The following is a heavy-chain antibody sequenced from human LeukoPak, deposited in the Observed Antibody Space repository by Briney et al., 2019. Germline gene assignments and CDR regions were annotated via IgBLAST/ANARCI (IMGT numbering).Heavy chain of an antibody. CDR2: IYTSGST. V-gene: IGHV4-61*02. CDR3: ARDTSIVGVDY. J-gene: IGHJ4*02. CDR1: GGSISSGSYY. D-gene: IGHD1-26*01. Sequence: SETLSLTCTVSGGSISSGSYYWSWIRQPAGKGLEWIGRIYTSGSTNYNPSLKSRVTISVDTSKNQFSLKLSSVTAADTAVYYCARDTSIVGVDYWGQGTLVTVSS.